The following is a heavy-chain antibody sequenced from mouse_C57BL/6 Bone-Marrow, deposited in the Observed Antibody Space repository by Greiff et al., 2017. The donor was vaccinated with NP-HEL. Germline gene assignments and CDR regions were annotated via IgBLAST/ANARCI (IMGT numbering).Heavy chain of an antibody. V-gene: IGHV14-4*01. CDR2: IDPETGDT. CDR1: GFNIKDDY. CDR3: TTGGSSPYAMDY. D-gene: IGHD1-1*01. J-gene: IGHJ4*01. Sequence: VQLQQSGAELVRPGASVKLSCTVSGFNIKDDYMHWVKQRPEQGLEWIGWIDPETGDTEYASKFQGKATIPADTSSTTAYLQLSSLTSEDTAVYYCTTGGSSPYAMDYWGQGTSVTVSS.